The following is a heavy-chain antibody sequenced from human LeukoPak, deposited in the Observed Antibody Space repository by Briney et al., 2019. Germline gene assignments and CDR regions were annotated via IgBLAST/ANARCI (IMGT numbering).Heavy chain of an antibody. J-gene: IGHJ3*02. Sequence: AGGSLRLSCAASGFTFSTYAMSWVRQAPGKGLEWVSVISTTGGNTYHADSVKGRFTISRDNSKSTLYLQMNSLRAEDTAVYYCAKDGGWGLSTWYSGFDIWGQGTMVTVSS. CDR1: GFTFSTYA. V-gene: IGHV3-23*01. CDR3: AKDGGWGLSTWYSGFDI. CDR2: ISTTGGNT. D-gene: IGHD1-26*01.